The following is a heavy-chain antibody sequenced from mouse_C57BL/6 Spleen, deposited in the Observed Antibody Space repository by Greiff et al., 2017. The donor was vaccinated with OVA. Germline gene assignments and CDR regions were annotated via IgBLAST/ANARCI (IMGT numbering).Heavy chain of an antibody. V-gene: IGHV1-52*01. D-gene: IGHD2-5*01. J-gene: IGHJ2*01. CDR3: ARESNYNFDY. CDR1: GYTFTSYW. Sequence: QVQLQQPGAELVRPGSSVKLSCKASGYTFTSYWMHWVKQRPIQGLEWIGNIDPSDSETHYNQKFKDKATLTVDKSSSTAYMQVSSLTSEDSAVYCCARESNYNFDYWGQGTTLTVSS. CDR2: IDPSDSET.